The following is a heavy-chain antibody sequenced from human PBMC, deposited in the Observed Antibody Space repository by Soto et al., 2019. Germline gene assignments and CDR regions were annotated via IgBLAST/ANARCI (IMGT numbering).Heavy chain of an antibody. V-gene: IGHV3-30-3*01. Sequence: GGSLRLSCAASGFTFSSYAMHWVRQAPGKGLEWVAVISYDGSNKYYADSVKGRFTISRDNSKNTLYLQMNSLRAEDTAVYYCARAQGAIRTAELEPMTDDPVALVYPFDYWGQGTLVTVSS. CDR2: ISYDGSNK. CDR1: GFTFSSYA. D-gene: IGHD1-1*01. CDR3: ARAQGAIRTAELEPMTDDPVALVYPFDY. J-gene: IGHJ4*02.